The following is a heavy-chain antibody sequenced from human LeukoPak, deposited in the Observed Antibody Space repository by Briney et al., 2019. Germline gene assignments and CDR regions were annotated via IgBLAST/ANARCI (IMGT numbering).Heavy chain of an antibody. CDR2: IRWNSGSI. CDR1: GFTFDDYA. J-gene: IGHJ4*02. V-gene: IGHV3-9*01. D-gene: IGHD5-18*01. CDR3: AALDGYSYGPFDY. Sequence: GGSLRLSCAASGFTFDDYAMQWVRQAPGKGREWVSGIRWNSGSIGYADSVKGRFTISRDNAKNSLYLQMNSLRAEDTALYYCAALDGYSYGPFDYWGQGTLVTVSS.